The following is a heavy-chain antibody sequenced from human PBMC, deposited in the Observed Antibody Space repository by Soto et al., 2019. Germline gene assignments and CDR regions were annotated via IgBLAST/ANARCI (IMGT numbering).Heavy chain of an antibody. CDR2: IYYSGST. CDR3: ARDVLLWFGELERGYFDY. J-gene: IGHJ4*02. V-gene: IGHV4-39*02. CDR1: GGSISSSSYY. Sequence: SETLSLTCPVSGGSISSSSYYWGWIRQPPGKGLEWIGSIYYSGSTYYNPSLKSRVTISVDTSKNQFSLKLSSVTAADTAVYYCARDVLLWFGELERGYFDYWGQGTLVTVSS. D-gene: IGHD3-10*01.